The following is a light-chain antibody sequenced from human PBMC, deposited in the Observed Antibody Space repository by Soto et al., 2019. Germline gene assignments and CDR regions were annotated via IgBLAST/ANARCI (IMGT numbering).Light chain of an antibody. Sequence: EIVMTQSPATLSVSPGERATLSCRASQRISSNLAWYQHKTGQAPRLLIYAASTRATGIPARFSGSGSETEFTLTISSLQSEDFATYYCQQYNYYSRTFGQGTKVEIK. V-gene: IGKV3-15*01. J-gene: IGKJ1*01. CDR1: QRISSN. CDR3: QQYNYYSRT. CDR2: AAS.